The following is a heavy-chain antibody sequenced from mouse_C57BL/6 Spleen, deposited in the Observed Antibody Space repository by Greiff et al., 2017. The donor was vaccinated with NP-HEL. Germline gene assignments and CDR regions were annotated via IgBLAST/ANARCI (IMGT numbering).Heavy chain of an antibody. CDR2: IYPGGGYT. J-gene: IGHJ2*01. CDR1: GYTFTNYW. Sequence: QVQLQQSGAELVRPGTSVKMSCKASGYTFTNYWIGWAKQRPGHGLEWIGDIYPGGGYTNYNEKFKGKATLTADKSSSTAYMQFSSLTSEDSAIYYCARGDGSSMYYFDYWGQGTTLTVSS. V-gene: IGHV1-63*01. D-gene: IGHD1-1*01. CDR3: ARGDGSSMYYFDY.